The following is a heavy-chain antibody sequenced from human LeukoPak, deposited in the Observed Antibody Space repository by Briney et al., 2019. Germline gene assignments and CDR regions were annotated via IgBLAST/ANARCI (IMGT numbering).Heavy chain of an antibody. V-gene: IGHV1-46*01. D-gene: IGHD2-15*01. CDR2: INPSGGST. Sequence: ASVKVSCEASGYTFTSYYMHWVRQAPGQGLEWMGIINPSGGSTSYAQKFQGRVTMTRDTSTSTVYMELSSLRSEDTAVYYCARDHGYCSGGSCYIRYYYYMDVWGKGTTVTISS. CDR1: GYTFTSYY. CDR3: ARDHGYCSGGSCYIRYYYYMDV. J-gene: IGHJ6*03.